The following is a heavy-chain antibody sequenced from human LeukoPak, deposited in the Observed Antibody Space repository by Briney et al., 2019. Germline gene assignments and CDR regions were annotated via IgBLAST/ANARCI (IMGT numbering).Heavy chain of an antibody. V-gene: IGHV3-74*01. CDR2: INSDGSST. J-gene: IGHJ4*02. Sequence: GGSLRLSCAASGLTFSSYWMHWVRQAPGKGLVWVSRINSDGSSTSYADSVKGRFTISRDNAKNTLYLQMNSLRAEDTAEYYCARESRYSSGYSFDYWGQGTLVTVSS. CDR1: GLTFSSYW. D-gene: IGHD3-22*01. CDR3: ARESRYSSGYSFDY.